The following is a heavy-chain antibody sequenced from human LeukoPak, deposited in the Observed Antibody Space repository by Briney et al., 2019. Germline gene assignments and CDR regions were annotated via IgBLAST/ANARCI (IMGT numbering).Heavy chain of an antibody. CDR3: ATTEKNRYYINL. Sequence: SETLSLTCTVSGGSISSSSYYWGWIRQPPGKGLEWIGSIYYSGSTYYNPSLKSRVTISVDTSKNQFSLKLSSVTAADTAVYFCATTEKNRYYINLWGPGTTVIVSS. V-gene: IGHV4-39*07. CDR1: GGSISSSSYY. D-gene: IGHD2-21*01. J-gene: IGHJ6*01. CDR2: IYYSGST.